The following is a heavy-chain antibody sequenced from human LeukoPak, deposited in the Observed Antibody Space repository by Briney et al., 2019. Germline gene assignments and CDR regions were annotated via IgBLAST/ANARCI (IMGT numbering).Heavy chain of an antibody. Sequence: PSETLSLTCTVSGYCISSGYYWGWIRQPPGKGLEWIGSIYHSGSTYYNPSLKSRVTISVDTSKNQFSLKLSSVTAADTAVYYCASLDGYNHVDWGQGTLVTVSS. CDR3: ASLDGYNHVD. V-gene: IGHV4-38-2*02. D-gene: IGHD5-24*01. CDR2: IYHSGST. CDR1: GYCISSGYY. J-gene: IGHJ4*02.